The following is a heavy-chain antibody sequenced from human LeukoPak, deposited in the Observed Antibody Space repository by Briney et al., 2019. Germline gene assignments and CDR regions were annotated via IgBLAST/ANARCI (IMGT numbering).Heavy chain of an antibody. CDR2: IYHSGST. V-gene: IGHV4-59*11. D-gene: IGHD6-19*01. CDR1: GGSISSHY. CDR3: ARGGSGWYYY. Sequence: SETLSLTCTVSGGSISSHYWSWIRQPPGKGLEWIGYIYHSGSTNYNPSLKSRVTISVDTSKNQFSLKLSSVTAADTAVYYCARGGSGWYYYWGQGTLVTVSS. J-gene: IGHJ4*02.